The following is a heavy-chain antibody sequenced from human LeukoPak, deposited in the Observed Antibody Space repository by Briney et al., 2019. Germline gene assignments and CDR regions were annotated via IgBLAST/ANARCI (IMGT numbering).Heavy chain of an antibody. Sequence: SETLSLTCTVSGGSISSSSYYWGWLRQPPGKGLEWVGSIYDSGSTYYNPSLKSRVTISVDTSKNQFSLKLSSVTAADTAVYYCARINLKYSSGWYMYYYYYIDVWGKGTTVTVSS. V-gene: IGHV4-39*01. CDR1: GGSISSSSYY. CDR3: ARINLKYSSGWYMYYYYYIDV. D-gene: IGHD6-19*01. CDR2: IYDSGST. J-gene: IGHJ6*03.